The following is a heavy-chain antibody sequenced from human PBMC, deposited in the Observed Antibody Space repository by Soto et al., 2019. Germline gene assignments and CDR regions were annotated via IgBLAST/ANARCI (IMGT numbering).Heavy chain of an antibody. J-gene: IGHJ4*02. CDR2: IRSKAYGGTP. V-gene: IGHV3-49*04. CDR3: TTSGTAAPNHYLDY. D-gene: IGHD1-1*01. CDR1: GFTFGDYA. Sequence: LRLSCVCPGFTFGDYAMNLVRQAPGRGLEWVGFIRSKAYGGTPEYAASVKGRFTIARDDSTSIAYLQMNSLKAEDTAVYYRTTSGTAAPNHYLDYWGQGTRVTVSS.